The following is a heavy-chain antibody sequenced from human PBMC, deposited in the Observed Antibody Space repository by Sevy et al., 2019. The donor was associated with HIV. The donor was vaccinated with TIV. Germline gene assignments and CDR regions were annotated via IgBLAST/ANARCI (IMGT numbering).Heavy chain of an antibody. D-gene: IGHD3-10*01. CDR3: ARGDYYGSLYYFDY. V-gene: IGHV3-21*01. CDR1: GFTFSNYF. J-gene: IGHJ4*02. Sequence: GGSLRLSCAASGFTFSNYFINWVRQAPGKGLEWVSSISSGSSYIFYADSVKGRFTISRDNAKNSLYLHMNSLRAEDTAVYYGARGDYYGSLYYFDYWGPGTLVTVSS. CDR2: ISSGSSYI.